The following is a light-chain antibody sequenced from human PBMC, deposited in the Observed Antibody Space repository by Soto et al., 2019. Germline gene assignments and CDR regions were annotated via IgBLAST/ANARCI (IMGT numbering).Light chain of an antibody. CDR3: HHYET. Sequence: EIVLTQSRGTLALSPGDRATLSVRAGQSVSRSYLGWYQQKPGQAPRLLMYGASIRAAGVPDRFSGSGSGTEFALTISGLEPEDFTVYYCHHYETFGQGTKVDI. CDR1: QSVSRSY. J-gene: IGKJ1*01. CDR2: GAS. V-gene: IGKV3-20*01.